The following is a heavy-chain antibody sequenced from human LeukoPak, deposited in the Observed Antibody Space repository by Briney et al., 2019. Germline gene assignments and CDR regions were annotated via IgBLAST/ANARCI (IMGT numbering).Heavy chain of an antibody. Sequence: GGSLRLSCAASGFTFSSYWMSWVRQPPGKGLEWVANIKQDGSEKFYVDSVRGRFTISRDNAKNSLYLQMNSLRAEDTAVYYCAELGITMIGGVWGKGTTVTISS. V-gene: IGHV3-7*01. CDR2: IKQDGSEK. CDR1: GFTFSSYW. D-gene: IGHD3-10*02. CDR3: AELGITMIGGV. J-gene: IGHJ6*04.